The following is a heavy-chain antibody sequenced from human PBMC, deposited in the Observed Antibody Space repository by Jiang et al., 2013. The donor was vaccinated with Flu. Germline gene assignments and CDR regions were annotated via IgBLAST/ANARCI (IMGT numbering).Heavy chain of an antibody. J-gene: IGHJ6*02. Sequence: SGAEVKKPGASVKVSCKASGYTFARYGISWVRQAPGQGPEWMGWITTYNTYNRNTSYAQKFQGRVTMSTETSTSTAYMELRSLSSDDTAIYYCARFSAGGINDNYGMDVWGQGTPVTVSS. CDR1: GYTFARYG. V-gene: IGHV1-18*01. CDR3: ARFSAGGINDNYGMDV. D-gene: IGHD1-1*01. CDR2: ITTYNTYNRNT.